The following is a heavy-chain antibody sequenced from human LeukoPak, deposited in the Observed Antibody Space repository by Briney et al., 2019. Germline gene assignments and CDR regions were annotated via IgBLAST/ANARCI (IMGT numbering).Heavy chain of an antibody. D-gene: IGHD1-26*01. Sequence: GRSLRLSCAASGFTFADYAMHWVRHAPGKGLEWVSGISWNSGSMGYAVSVKGRFTISRDNAKNSLYLQMNSLRAEDTALYYCAKDLYTGYFDAFDMWGQGTMVTVSS. CDR1: GFTFADYA. J-gene: IGHJ3*02. CDR3: AKDLYTGYFDAFDM. V-gene: IGHV3-9*01. CDR2: ISWNSGSM.